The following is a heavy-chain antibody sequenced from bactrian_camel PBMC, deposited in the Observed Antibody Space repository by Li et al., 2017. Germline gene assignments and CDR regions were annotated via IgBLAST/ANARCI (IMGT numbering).Heavy chain of an antibody. CDR1: GYTYNRNC. CDR3: AAARGRVLSLRVGSFSH. J-gene: IGHJ4*01. CDR2: IDSDGTT. Sequence: HVQLVESGGGSVQAGGSLRLSCAASGYTYNRNCMAWFRQAPGKEREGIAAIDSDGTTTYAGSVKGRFTISEDNAKNTLYLQMNSLKPEDTAMYYCAAARGRVLSLRVGSFSHWGQGTQVTVS. V-gene: IGHV3S53*01. D-gene: IGHD5*01.